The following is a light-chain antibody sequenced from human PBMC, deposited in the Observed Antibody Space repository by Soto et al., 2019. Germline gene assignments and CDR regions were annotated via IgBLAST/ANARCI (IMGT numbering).Light chain of an antibody. CDR3: QQYNAFVYS. CDR2: RAT. J-gene: IGKJ2*03. Sequence: DIPMTQSPSTLSASVGDRVNITCRARQSVSRWLAWYQQKPGQAPKVMIYRATTLETGVPSRFSASGFGTELTLTISSLQPDEFATYYCQQYNAFVYSFGGGTKLEI. CDR1: QSVSRW. V-gene: IGKV1-5*03.